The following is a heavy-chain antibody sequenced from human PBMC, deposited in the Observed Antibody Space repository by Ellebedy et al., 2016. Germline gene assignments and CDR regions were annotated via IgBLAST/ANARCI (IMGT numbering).Heavy chain of an antibody. Sequence: ASVKVSCXASGYTFRSYTISWVRQAPGQGLEWMGWISVYNGDTHYAQKVQGRVTMTTDTSMRTAYLEVRSLRSADTAVYYCAREGGGGWFDPWGQGTLVTVSS. D-gene: IGHD4-23*01. CDR2: ISVYNGDT. V-gene: IGHV1-18*01. CDR1: GYTFRSYT. CDR3: AREGGGGWFDP. J-gene: IGHJ5*02.